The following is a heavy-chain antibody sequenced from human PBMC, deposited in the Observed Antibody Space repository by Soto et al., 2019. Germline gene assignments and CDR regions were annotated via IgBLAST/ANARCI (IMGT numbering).Heavy chain of an antibody. CDR1: GGTFSSYA. CDR2: IIPIFGTA. Sequence: GASVKVSCKASGGTFSSYAISWVRQAPGQGLEWMGGIIPIFGTANYAQKFQGRVTITADESTSTAYMELSSLRSEDTAVYYCARVTTYYYGSGSYRPRHLTYYYGMDVWGQGTTVTVSS. J-gene: IGHJ6*02. V-gene: IGHV1-69*13. CDR3: ARVTTYYYGSGSYRPRHLTYYYGMDV. D-gene: IGHD3-10*01.